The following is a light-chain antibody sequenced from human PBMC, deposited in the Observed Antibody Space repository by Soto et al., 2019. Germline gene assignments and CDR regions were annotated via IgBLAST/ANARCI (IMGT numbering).Light chain of an antibody. CDR2: AAS. CDR1: RYIDTY. V-gene: IGKV1-39*01. Sequence: DIQMTQSPSSLSASVGDRVTITCRASRYIDTYLSWYQKKPGKVPNLLISAASSLQSGVPSRFSGSGSGTEFTLTITSLQSDDFATYYCHQTFTPPLTFGGGTKVEI. CDR3: HQTFTPPLT. J-gene: IGKJ4*01.